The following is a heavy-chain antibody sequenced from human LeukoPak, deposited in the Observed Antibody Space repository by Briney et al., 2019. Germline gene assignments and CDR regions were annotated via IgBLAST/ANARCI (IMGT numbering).Heavy chain of an antibody. CDR3: ARDLLIAVAGRSRGPDAFDI. Sequence: GGSLRLSCAASGFTFSSYWMTWVRQAPGKGLEWASSISSSSSYIYYADSVKGRFTISRDNAKNSLYLQMNSLRAEDTAVYYCARDLLIAVAGRSRGPDAFDIWGQGTMVTVSS. CDR1: GFTFSSYW. V-gene: IGHV3-21*01. D-gene: IGHD6-19*01. J-gene: IGHJ3*02. CDR2: ISSSSSYI.